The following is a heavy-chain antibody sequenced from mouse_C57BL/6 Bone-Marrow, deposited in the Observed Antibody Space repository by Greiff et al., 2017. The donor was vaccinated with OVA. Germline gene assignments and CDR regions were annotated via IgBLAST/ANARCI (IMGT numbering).Heavy chain of an antibody. CDR1: GYAFSSSW. D-gene: IGHD4-1*01. CDR2: IYPGDGDT. J-gene: IGHJ2*01. Sequence: QVQLQQSGPELVKPGASVKISCKASGYAFSSSWMNWVKQRPGKGLEWIGRIYPGDGDTNYNGKFKGKATLTADKSSSTAYMQLSSLTSEDSAVYFCARLGLGVFDYWGQGTTLTVSS. V-gene: IGHV1-82*01. CDR3: ARLGLGVFDY.